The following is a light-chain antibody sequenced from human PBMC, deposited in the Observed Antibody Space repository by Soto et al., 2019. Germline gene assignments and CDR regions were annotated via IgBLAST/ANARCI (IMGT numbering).Light chain of an antibody. V-gene: IGKV3-20*01. Sequence: EIVLTQSPGTLSLSPGERATLSCRASQRVSSSCLAWYQPKPGQAPRLLIYGASGRATGIPDRFSGSGSGTDFTLTISRLEPEDFAVYYCHQYDSSPLTFGGGTKVEIK. CDR3: HQYDSSPLT. CDR2: GAS. CDR1: QRVSSSC. J-gene: IGKJ4*01.